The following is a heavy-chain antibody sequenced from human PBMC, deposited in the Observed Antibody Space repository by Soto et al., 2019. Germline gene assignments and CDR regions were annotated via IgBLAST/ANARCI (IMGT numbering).Heavy chain of an antibody. CDR2: IYYSGST. CDR3: ARTLYCSGGSCYSDAFDI. J-gene: IGHJ3*02. Sequence: PSETLSLTCTVSGGSISSGGYYWNWIRQHPGKGLEWIGYIYYSGSTYYNPSLKSRVTISVDTSKNQFSLKLSSVTAADTAVYYCARTLYCSGGSCYSDAFDIWGQGTMVTVSS. CDR1: GGSISSGGYY. V-gene: IGHV4-30-4*08. D-gene: IGHD2-15*01.